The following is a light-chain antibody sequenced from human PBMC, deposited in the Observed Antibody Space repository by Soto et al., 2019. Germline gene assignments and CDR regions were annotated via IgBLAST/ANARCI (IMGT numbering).Light chain of an antibody. CDR1: RSNIGAGYD. CDR3: QSYDSSLSNVV. CDR2: ANS. V-gene: IGLV1-40*01. Sequence: QSALTQPPSVSGAPGQRVTIYCTGSRSNIGAGYDVHWYQQLPGTAPKLLIYANSQGPSGVPDRFSGSKSGTSASLAITGLQAEDEADYYCQSYDSSLSNVVFGGGTKLTVL. J-gene: IGLJ2*01.